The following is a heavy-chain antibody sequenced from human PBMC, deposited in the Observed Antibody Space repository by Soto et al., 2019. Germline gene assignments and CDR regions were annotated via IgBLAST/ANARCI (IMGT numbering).Heavy chain of an antibody. V-gene: IGHV3-21*01. Sequence: KPGGSLRLSCAASGFTFTRYSMNWVRQAPGKGLEWVSSISSTTNYIYYADSMKGRFTVSRDNAKNSVYLEMNSLSAEDTALYYCARESEDPTSNFDYWGQGTLVTVSS. J-gene: IGHJ4*02. CDR3: ARESEDPTSNFDY. CDR2: ISSTTNYI. CDR1: GFTFTRYS.